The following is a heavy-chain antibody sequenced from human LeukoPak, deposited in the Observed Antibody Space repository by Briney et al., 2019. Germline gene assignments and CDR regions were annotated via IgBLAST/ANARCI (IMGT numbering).Heavy chain of an antibody. J-gene: IGHJ4*02. CDR2: ISAYNGNT. V-gene: IGHV1-18*01. D-gene: IGHD1-1*01. CDR1: GYTFTSYG. Sequence: EASVKVSCKASGYTFTSYGISWVRQAPGQGLEWMGWISAYNGNTNYAQKLQGRVTMTTDTSTSTAYMELRSLRSDDTAVYYCARSPLRYDPNQSDYWGQGTLVTVSS. CDR3: ARSPLRYDPNQSDY.